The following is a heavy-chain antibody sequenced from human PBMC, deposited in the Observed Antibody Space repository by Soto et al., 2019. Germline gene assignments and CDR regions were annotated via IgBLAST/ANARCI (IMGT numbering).Heavy chain of an antibody. Sequence: PSETLSLTCTVSGDSMSGFYWSWIRQTPGKGLEWIGYINYVGRTSYYSPSLQSRVTISLDSSKNQFSLILSSLTAADTAVFFCARFRRNYFDYWGQGTQVTV. CDR1: GDSMSGFY. CDR3: ARFRRNYFDY. J-gene: IGHJ4*02. D-gene: IGHD3-10*01. CDR2: INYVGRTS. V-gene: IGHV4-59*01.